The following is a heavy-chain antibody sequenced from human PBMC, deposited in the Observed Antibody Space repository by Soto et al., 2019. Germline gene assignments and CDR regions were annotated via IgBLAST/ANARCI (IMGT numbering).Heavy chain of an antibody. V-gene: IGHV4-30-2*01. CDR2: IYHSGST. J-gene: IGHJ4*02. CDR3: ARGLNTAAALDY. CDR1: GGSISSGGYS. D-gene: IGHD6-13*01. Sequence: QLQLQESGSGLVKPSQTPSLTCAVSGGSISSGGYSWSWIRQPPGKGLEWIGYIYHSGSTYYNPSLKSRVTISVDRSKNQFSLKLSSVTAADTAVYYCARGLNTAAALDYWGQGTLVTVSS.